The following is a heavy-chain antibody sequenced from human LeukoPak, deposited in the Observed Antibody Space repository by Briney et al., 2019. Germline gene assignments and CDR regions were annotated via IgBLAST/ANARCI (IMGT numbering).Heavy chain of an antibody. CDR1: GGSFSGYY. Sequence: SETLSLTCAVYGGSFSGYYWSWIRQPPGKGLEWIGEINHSGSTKYNPSPKSRVTISVDTSKNQFSLKLSSVTAAGTAVYYCARRCSSTSCYNYWGQGTLVTVSS. V-gene: IGHV4-34*01. CDR3: ARRCSSTSCYNY. J-gene: IGHJ4*02. CDR2: INHSGST. D-gene: IGHD2-2*02.